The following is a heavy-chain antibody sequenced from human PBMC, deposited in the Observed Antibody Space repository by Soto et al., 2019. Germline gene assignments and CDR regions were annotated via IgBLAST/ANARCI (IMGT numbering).Heavy chain of an antibody. CDR2: ISFDGNNE. CDR3: ANDSYYWSYYLDY. J-gene: IGHJ4*02. V-gene: IGHV3-30*18. Sequence: QVQLVESGGGVVQPGKSMRLSCAASGFTFNSYGMHGVRQAQGKGLVWVAGISFDGNNEYYVDSMKGRFTISRDNSKNTLVLQMNSLRAEDTAVYYCANDSYYWSYYLDYWGQGTLVTGSS. CDR1: GFTFNSYG. D-gene: IGHD3-16*01.